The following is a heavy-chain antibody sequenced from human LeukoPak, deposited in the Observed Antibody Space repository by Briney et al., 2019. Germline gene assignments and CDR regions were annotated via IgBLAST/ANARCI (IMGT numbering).Heavy chain of an antibody. V-gene: IGHV1-58*01. CDR3: TIRWYWGDDAFDI. CDR2: IVVGSGNT. CDR1: GFTFTSSA. J-gene: IGHJ3*02. Sequence: SVKVSCKASGFTFTSSAVQWVRQARGQRLEWIGWIVVGSGNTNYAQKFQERVTITRDMSTSTAYMELSSLRSEDTAVHYCTIRWYWGDDAFDIWGQGTMVTVSS. D-gene: IGHD4-23*01.